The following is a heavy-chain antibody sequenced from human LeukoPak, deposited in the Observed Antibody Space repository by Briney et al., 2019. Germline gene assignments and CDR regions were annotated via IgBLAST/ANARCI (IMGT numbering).Heavy chain of an antibody. V-gene: IGHV1-2*02. CDR2: INPNSGGT. CDR3: ARGITIFGVVIIDFDY. D-gene: IGHD3-3*01. CDR1: GYTFTGYY. Sequence: GASVKVSCKASGYTFTGYYVHWVRQAPGQGLEWMGWINPNSGGTNYAQKFQGRVTMTRDTSISTAYMELSRLRSDDTAVYYCARGITIFGVVIIDFDYWGQGTLVTVSS. J-gene: IGHJ4*02.